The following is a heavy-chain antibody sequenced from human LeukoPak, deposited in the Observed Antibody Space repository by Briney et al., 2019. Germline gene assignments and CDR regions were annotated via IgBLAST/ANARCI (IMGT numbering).Heavy chain of an antibody. CDR1: GGSISSYY. V-gene: IGHV4-59*01. CDR2: IYYSGST. Sequence: SGTLSLTCTVSGGSISSYYWSWIRQPPGKGLEWIGYIYYSGSTNYNPSLKSRVTISVDTSKNQFSLKPSSVTAADTAVYYCARDATGTIDYWGQGTLVTVSS. D-gene: IGHD1-1*01. J-gene: IGHJ4*02. CDR3: ARDATGTIDY.